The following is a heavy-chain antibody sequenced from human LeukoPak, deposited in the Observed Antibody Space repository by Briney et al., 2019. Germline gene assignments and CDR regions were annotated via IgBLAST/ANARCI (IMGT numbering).Heavy chain of an antibody. CDR1: GFTFSSYW. D-gene: IGHD3-22*01. Sequence: GGSLRLSCAASGFTFSSYWMSWVRQAPGKGLEWVANIKQDGSEKYYVDSVKGRFTISRDNAKNSLYLQMNSLRAEDTAVYYCARVHYDSSGCLDYWGQGTPVTVSS. V-gene: IGHV3-7*01. CDR2: IKQDGSEK. CDR3: ARVHYDSSGCLDY. J-gene: IGHJ4*02.